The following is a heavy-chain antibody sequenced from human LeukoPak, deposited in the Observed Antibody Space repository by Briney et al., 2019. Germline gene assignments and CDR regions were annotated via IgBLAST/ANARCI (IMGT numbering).Heavy chain of an antibody. Sequence: GESLKISCRGSGYRFSNYWVAWVRQVPGKGLEWMGIIYPGDSDTRYSPSFQGLVTFSADKSISTAYLQRSSLKASDTAMYYCARHFQGSGWHLDYWGQGTLVTVSS. V-gene: IGHV5-51*01. CDR1: GYRFSNYW. J-gene: IGHJ4*02. CDR2: IYPGDSDT. CDR3: ARHFQGSGWHLDY. D-gene: IGHD6-19*01.